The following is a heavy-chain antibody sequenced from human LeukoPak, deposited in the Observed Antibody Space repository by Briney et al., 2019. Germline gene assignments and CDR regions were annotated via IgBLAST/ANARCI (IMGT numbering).Heavy chain of an antibody. V-gene: IGHV3-11*01. CDR1: SSSHYY. Sequence: SSSHYYWGWIRQAPGKGLEWVSYISSSGSTIYYADSVKGRFTISRDNAKNSLYLQMNSLRAEDTAVYYCARDSSGYSSGWYYYYYGMDVWGQGTTVTVSS. D-gene: IGHD6-19*01. J-gene: IGHJ6*02. CDR3: ARDSSGYSSGWYYYYYGMDV. CDR2: ISSSGSTI.